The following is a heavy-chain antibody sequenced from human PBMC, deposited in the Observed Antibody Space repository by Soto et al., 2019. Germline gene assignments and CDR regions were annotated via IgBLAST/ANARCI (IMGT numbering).Heavy chain of an antibody. Sequence: ASVKVSCKASGYTFTGYYMHWVRQAPGQGLEWMGWTNPNRCGTNYAQKFQGWVTMTRDTSISTAYMELSRLRSDDTAVYYCARVRPEDAFDIWGQGTMVTVSS. V-gene: IGHV1-2*04. CDR3: ARVRPEDAFDI. CDR1: GYTFTGYY. CDR2: TNPNRCGT. J-gene: IGHJ3*02.